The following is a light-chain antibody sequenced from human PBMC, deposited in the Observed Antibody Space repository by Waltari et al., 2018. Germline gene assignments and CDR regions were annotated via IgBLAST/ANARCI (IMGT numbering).Light chain of an antibody. Sequence: EVVLTQSPDFQSVTPKEKVTITCRASQNIGNNLHWYQQKPGQSPKPLIKYASQSFSGAPSRFSGSGSGTDFTLTIISLEAEDAATYYCHQSDSLPTFGGGTKVEIK. CDR3: HQSDSLPT. V-gene: IGKV6-21*01. CDR1: QNIGNN. CDR2: YAS. J-gene: IGKJ4*01.